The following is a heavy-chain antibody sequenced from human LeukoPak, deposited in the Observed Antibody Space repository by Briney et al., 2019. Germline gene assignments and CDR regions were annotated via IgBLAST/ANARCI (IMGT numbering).Heavy chain of an antibody. V-gene: IGHV3-15*01. CDR1: GFTFTNAW. CDR2: INSQTDGGTT. J-gene: IGHJ1*01. Sequence: GGSLRLSCAASGFTFTNAWMSWVRQAPGKGLQWVGRINSQTDGGTTHYAAPVKGRFTISRDDSQNTLYLQMNSLKTEDTAVYYCTTDRRYYDSSGYYYSEYFRHWGQGTLVTVSS. D-gene: IGHD3-22*01. CDR3: TTDRRYYDSSGYYYSEYFRH.